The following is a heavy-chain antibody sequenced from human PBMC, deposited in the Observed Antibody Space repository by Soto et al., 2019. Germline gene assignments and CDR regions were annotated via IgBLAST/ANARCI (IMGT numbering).Heavy chain of an antibody. D-gene: IGHD3-22*01. Sequence: EVQLMESGGGLVKPGGSLRLSCAASGFTFSNTWMTWVRQAPGKGLEWVGRIKSKSNGETTDYATPVNGRFTISRDDSKNTMYLQMNSLKTEDTAVYYCTTHSYYESSWWGRGTLVTVSS. CDR3: TTHSYYESSW. J-gene: IGHJ4*02. CDR1: GFTFSNTW. V-gene: IGHV3-15*01. CDR2: IKSKSNGETT.